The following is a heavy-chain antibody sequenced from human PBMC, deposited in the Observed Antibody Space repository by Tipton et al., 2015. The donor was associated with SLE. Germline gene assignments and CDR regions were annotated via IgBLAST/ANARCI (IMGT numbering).Heavy chain of an antibody. D-gene: IGHD3-16*02. Sequence: TLSLTCTVSGGSIRSSAYYWGWIRQPPGKGLEWIGTISYDGSTYYDPSLKGRVTMSVDTSKNQFSLNLRSVTAADTAVYFCASHRPSYHHFDYWGLGTLVTVSS. J-gene: IGHJ4*02. V-gene: IGHV4-39*07. CDR1: GGSIRSSAYY. CDR3: ASHRPSYHHFDY. CDR2: ISYDGST.